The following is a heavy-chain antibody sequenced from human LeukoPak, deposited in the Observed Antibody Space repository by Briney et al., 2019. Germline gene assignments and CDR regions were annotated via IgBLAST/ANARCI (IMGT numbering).Heavy chain of an antibody. Sequence: GASVKVSCKASGYTFTSYDINRVRQATGQGLEWMGWMNPNSGDTGYAQKFQGRVTITRNTSISTAYMELSSLRSEDTAVYYCARWYYDFWSGAPLRDDAFDIWGQGTIVTVSS. J-gene: IGHJ3*02. V-gene: IGHV1-8*03. D-gene: IGHD3-3*01. CDR1: GYTFTSYD. CDR2: MNPNSGDT. CDR3: ARWYYDFWSGAPLRDDAFDI.